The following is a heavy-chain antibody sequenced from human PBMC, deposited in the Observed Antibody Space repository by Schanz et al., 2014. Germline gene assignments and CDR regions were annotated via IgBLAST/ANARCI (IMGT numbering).Heavy chain of an antibody. V-gene: IGHV1-18*01. Sequence: QVQLVQSGAEVKKPGSSVKVSCRASGGTFSSYSISWVRQAPGQGLEWMGWISAYNGHTDYAQKLQGRVTLTTDTSTSTAYMELRNLRSDDTAVYYCARGGYSSGWYDRDIAHFDYWGQGTLXTVSS. J-gene: IGHJ4*02. CDR2: ISAYNGHT. CDR3: ARGGYSSGWYDRDIAHFDY. CDR1: GGTFSSYS. D-gene: IGHD6-19*01.